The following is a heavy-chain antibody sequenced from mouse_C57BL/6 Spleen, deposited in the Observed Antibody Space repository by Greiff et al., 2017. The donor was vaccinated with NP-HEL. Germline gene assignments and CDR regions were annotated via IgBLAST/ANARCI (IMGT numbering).Heavy chain of an antibody. D-gene: IGHD1-3*01. J-gene: IGHJ2*01. CDR1: GYAFSSSW. V-gene: IGHV1-82*01. CDR3: ARDLKAFFDY. CDR2: IYPGDGDT. Sequence: VKLMESGPELVKPGASVKISCKASGYAFSSSWMNWVKQRPGKGLEWIGRIYPGDGDTNYNGKFKGKATLTADKSSSTAYMQLSSLTSEDSAVYFCARDLKAFFDYWGQGTTLTVSS.